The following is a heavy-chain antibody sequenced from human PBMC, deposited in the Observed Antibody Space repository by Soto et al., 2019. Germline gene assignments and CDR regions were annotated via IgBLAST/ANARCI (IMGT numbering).Heavy chain of an antibody. D-gene: IGHD1-1*01. Sequence: PSETLSPTCGVSGGSLSTPVWWTWVRLTPGKGLEWIGEVFHSGSVNYNPSLQSRVTISVDKSTNHFSLRLTSVTAADTAVYYCARKAWTRLDYWGQGALVTVSS. CDR3: ARKAWTRLDY. CDR2: VFHSGSV. J-gene: IGHJ4*02. CDR1: GGSLSTPVW. V-gene: IGHV4-4*02.